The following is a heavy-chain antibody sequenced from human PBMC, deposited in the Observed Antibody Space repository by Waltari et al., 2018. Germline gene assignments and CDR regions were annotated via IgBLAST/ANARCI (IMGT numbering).Heavy chain of an antibody. CDR2: IYYSGRT. CDR1: GGSISSGGYY. J-gene: IGHJ3*02. D-gene: IGHD2-21*01. V-gene: IGHV4-31*03. Sequence: QVQLQESGPGLVKSSQTLSLTCTVSGGSISSGGYYWSWIRQHPGKGLEWIGYIYYSGRTYYNPSLKSRVTISVDTSKNQFSLKLSSVTAADTAVYYCARGGDEADAFDIWGQGTMVTVSS. CDR3: ARGGDEADAFDI.